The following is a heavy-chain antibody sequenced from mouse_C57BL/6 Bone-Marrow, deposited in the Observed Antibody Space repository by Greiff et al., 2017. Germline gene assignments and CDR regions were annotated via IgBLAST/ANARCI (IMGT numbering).Heavy chain of an antibody. Sequence: EVQLQQSGAELVRPGASVKLSCTASGFNIKDDYMHWVKQRPQQGLEWIGWFDTETGDTDYASKFQGKATITADTSSNTACLQLSSLTSVDTSVYYCTTGGYWGQGTLVTVSA. CDR1: GFNIKDDY. J-gene: IGHJ3*02. CDR3: TTGGY. CDR2: FDTETGDT. V-gene: IGHV14-4*01.